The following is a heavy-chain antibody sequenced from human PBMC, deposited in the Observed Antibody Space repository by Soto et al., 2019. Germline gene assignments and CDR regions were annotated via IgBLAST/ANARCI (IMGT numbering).Heavy chain of an antibody. CDR2: ISTSGSRT. V-gene: IGHV3-11*01. J-gene: IGHJ6*03. D-gene: IGHD1-26*01. Sequence: QVQLVESGGGLVKPGGSLRLSCAASGFSFSDYYMSWIRQAPGKGLEWVSLISTSGSRTDYADSVKGRFTISRDNAKNSLSLQMYSLRAEDTAVHHCANLAKNYYHYMDVWGKGTTVTVS. CDR3: ANLAKNYYHYMDV. CDR1: GFSFSDYY.